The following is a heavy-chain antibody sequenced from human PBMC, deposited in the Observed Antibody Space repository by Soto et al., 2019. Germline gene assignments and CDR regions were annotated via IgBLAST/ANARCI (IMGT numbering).Heavy chain of an antibody. J-gene: IGHJ3*02. D-gene: IGHD2-15*01. Sequence: PGGSLRLSCTASGFTFGDYAMSWFRQAPGKGLEWVGFIRSKAYGGTTEYAASVKGRFTISRDDSKSIAYLQMNSLKTEDTAAYYCTRVLLGYCSGGGCYHIWGQGTMVTVSS. CDR2: IRSKAYGGTT. CDR1: GFTFGDYA. V-gene: IGHV3-49*03. CDR3: TRVLLGYCSGGGCYHI.